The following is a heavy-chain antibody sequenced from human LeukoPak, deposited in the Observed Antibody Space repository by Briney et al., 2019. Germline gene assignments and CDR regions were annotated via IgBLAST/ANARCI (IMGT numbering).Heavy chain of an antibody. CDR3: ARETSKFVSYYDYYMDV. J-gene: IGHJ6*03. CDR2: IHFSGST. CDR1: GGSISSYY. D-gene: IGHD4-11*01. V-gene: IGHV4-59*01. Sequence: SETLSLTCTVSGGSISSYYWSWVRQPPGKGRGWIGYIHFSGSTDYNPSLKSRVSISVATSKNQFSLKLTSVTAADTAVYYCARETSKFVSYYDYYMDVWGKGTTVTVSS.